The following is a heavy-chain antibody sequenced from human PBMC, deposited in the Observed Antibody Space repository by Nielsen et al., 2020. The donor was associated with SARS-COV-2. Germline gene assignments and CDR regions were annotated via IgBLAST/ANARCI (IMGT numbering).Heavy chain of an antibody. CDR1: GFTFDDYA. J-gene: IGHJ4*02. CDR3: AKGLGYCSGGSCAEFDY. CDR2: ISWNSGSI. D-gene: IGHD2-15*01. V-gene: IGHV3-9*01. Sequence: SLRLSCAASGFTFDDYAMHWVRQAPGKGLEWVSGISWNSGSIGYADSVKGRFTISRDNAKNSLHLQMNSLRAEDTALYYCAKGLGYCSGGSCAEFDYWGQGTLVTVSS.